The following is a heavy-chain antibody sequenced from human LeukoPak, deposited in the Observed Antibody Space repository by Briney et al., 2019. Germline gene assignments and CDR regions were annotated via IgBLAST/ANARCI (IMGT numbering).Heavy chain of an antibody. J-gene: IGHJ3*02. V-gene: IGHV4-30-4*08. CDR1: GGSISSGDYY. Sequence: SQTLSLTCTVSGGSISSGDYYWSWIRQPRGKGLEWIGYIYYSGSTFYNPSLKSRVTISVDTSKDQFSLRLSSVTAADTAVYYCARAVSDAFDIWGQGTMVTVSS. CDR3: ARAVSDAFDI. CDR2: IYYSGST.